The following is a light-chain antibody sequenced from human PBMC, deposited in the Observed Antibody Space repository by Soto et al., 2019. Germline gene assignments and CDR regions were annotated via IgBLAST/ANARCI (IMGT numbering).Light chain of an antibody. V-gene: IGKV3-15*01. Sequence: DIVLTQSPATLSVSPGERATLSCRASQSVSSKLAWYQQKPGQAPRLLFYGASTGATGIPARFSGSGSETDFTLSISSLQSEDFAVYYCQQYNNWPGTFGQGTKVEI. CDR3: QQYNNWPGT. CDR1: QSVSSK. CDR2: GAS. J-gene: IGKJ1*01.